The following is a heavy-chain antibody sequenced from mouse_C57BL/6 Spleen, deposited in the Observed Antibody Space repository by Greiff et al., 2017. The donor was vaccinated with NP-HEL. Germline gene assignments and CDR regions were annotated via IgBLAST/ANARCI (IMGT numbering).Heavy chain of an antibody. D-gene: IGHD1-1*01. V-gene: IGHV1-52*01. CDR2: IDPSDSET. CDR1: GYTFTSYW. CDR3: ARGGIITTVVAHFDY. Sequence: QVHVKQPGAELVRPGSSVKLSCKASGYTFTSYWMHWVKQRPIQGLEWIGNIDPSDSETHYNQKFKDKATLTVDKSSSTAYMQLSSLTSEDSAVYYCARGGIITTVVAHFDYWGQGTTLTVSS. J-gene: IGHJ2*01.